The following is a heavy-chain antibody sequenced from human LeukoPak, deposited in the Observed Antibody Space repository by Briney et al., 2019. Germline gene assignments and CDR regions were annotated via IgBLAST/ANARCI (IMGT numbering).Heavy chain of an antibody. CDR1: GVSSSAIPYY. V-gene: IGHV4-39*01. CDR3: ARSHFYGSGVDS. D-gene: IGHD3-10*01. Sequence: KPSETLPLTGTFCGVSSSAIPYYWGWIRKPPGKGLEWIGSVYYPGTTYYNPSLKTRVTISVDTSKSQFSLKLTSVTAADTAVYSCARSHFYGSGVDSWGQGTLVTVSS. CDR2: VYYPGTT. J-gene: IGHJ5*01.